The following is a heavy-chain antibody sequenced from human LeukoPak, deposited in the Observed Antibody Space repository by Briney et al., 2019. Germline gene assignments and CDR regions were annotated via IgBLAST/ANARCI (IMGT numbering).Heavy chain of an antibody. CDR1: GFTFSSYR. J-gene: IGHJ4*02. CDR3: ARSSRELGGYAPWELMPPFDY. V-gene: IGHV3-48*01. Sequence: GGSFRLSGAASGFTFSSYRMNWFRQAPGKGLEWVSYISSSSSTIYYADSVKGRFTISRENAKNSLDLQMNSLRAEDTAVYYCARSSRELGGYAPWELMPPFDYWGQGTLVTVSS. CDR2: ISSSSSTI. D-gene: IGHD1-7*01.